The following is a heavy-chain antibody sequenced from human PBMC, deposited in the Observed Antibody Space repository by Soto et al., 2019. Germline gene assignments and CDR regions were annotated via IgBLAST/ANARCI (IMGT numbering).Heavy chain of an antibody. D-gene: IGHD3-3*01. J-gene: IGHJ6*02. CDR2: INGNGRTT. CDR3: VKDLNFDFWTGYRYYAMEI. CDR1: GFTFSSYA. Sequence: EEQLLESGGDLVQPGGSLKLSCAASGFTFSSYAMNWVRQAPGKGLEWVSSINGNGRTTSYADSVRGRFTISRNNSKKTLFLHVNSLRAEDTAVYYCVKDLNFDFWTGYRYYAMEICGQGTTVTVSS. V-gene: IGHV3-23*01.